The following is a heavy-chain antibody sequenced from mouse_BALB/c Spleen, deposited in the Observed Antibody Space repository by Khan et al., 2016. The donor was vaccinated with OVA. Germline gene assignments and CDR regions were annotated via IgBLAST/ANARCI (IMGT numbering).Heavy chain of an antibody. J-gene: IGHJ3*01. D-gene: IGHD2-14*01. CDR1: GDSITSGY. Sequence: EVQLQESGPSLVKPSQTLSLTCSVTGDSITSGYWNWIRKFPGNKLEYMGYIIYTGYTYYNPSLKSRISITRHTSKNQYYLHLNSVTDEDTATYYWARSAYRYAFVYWGQGTLVTVSA. CDR2: IIYTGYT. CDR3: ARSAYRYAFVY. V-gene: IGHV3-8*02.